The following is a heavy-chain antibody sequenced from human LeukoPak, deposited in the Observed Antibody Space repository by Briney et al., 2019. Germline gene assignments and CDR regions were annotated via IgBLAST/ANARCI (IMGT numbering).Heavy chain of an antibody. CDR1: GFTFSSYE. D-gene: IGHD3-10*01. Sequence: GGSLRLSCAASGFTFSSYEMSWVRQAPGKGLEWVSYISSSGSTIYYADSVKGRFTISRDNAKNSLYLQMNSLRAEDTAVYYCARAYYYGSGSYYFDPDYWGQGTLVTVSS. CDR3: ARAYYYGSGSYYFDPDY. V-gene: IGHV3-48*03. J-gene: IGHJ4*02. CDR2: ISSSGSTI.